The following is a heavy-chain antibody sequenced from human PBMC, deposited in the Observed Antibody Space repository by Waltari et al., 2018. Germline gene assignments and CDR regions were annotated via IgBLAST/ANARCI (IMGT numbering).Heavy chain of an antibody. CDR2: INGAGGDT. CDR1: GFIFNSYS. CDR3: ARRTKAFNWQKPGMDLAY. J-gene: IGHJ4*02. Sequence: GGSLRLSCSGPGFIFNSYSILWFRQAPGKGLEWISAINGAGGDTAYADSVRGRFTVSRDNSKNTVSLEMNALGIEDTAVYFCARRTKAFNWQKPGMDLAYWGQGALVTVAS. V-gene: IGHV3-64*04.